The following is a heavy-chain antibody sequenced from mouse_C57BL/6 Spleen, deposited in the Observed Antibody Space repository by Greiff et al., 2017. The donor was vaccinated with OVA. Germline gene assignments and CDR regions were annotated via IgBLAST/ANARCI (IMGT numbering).Heavy chain of an antibody. CDR1: GYTFTEYT. CDR2: FYPGSGSI. J-gene: IGHJ2*01. V-gene: IGHV1-62-2*01. CDR3: ARHEGPPQAYYFDY. Sequence: LEESGAELVKPGASVKLSCKASGYTFTEYTIHWVKQRSGQGLEWIGWFYPGSGSIKYNEKFKDKATLTADKSSSTVYMEISRLTSEDSAVYFWARHEGPPQAYYFDYWGQGTTLTVSS. D-gene: IGHD3-2*02.